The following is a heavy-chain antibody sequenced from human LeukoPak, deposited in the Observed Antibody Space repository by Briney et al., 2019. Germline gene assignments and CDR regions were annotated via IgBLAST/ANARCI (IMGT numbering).Heavy chain of an antibody. V-gene: IGHV3-7*01. D-gene: IGHD1-14*01. CDR1: GFTFSNFW. Sequence: PGGSLRLSCTASGFTFSNFWMGWVRQAPGKGLGWVANIKQDETEKFYLGSVKGRFTISRDNAKNTLYLQMNSLRGEDTAVYYCARGASNRFDYWGQGTLVTVSS. J-gene: IGHJ4*02. CDR2: IKQDETEK. CDR3: ARGASNRFDY.